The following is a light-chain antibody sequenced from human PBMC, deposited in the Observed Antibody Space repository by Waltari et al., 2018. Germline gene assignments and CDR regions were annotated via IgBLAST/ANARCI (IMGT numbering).Light chain of an antibody. V-gene: IGLV1-51*02. CDR3: GTWDSSLSGAV. CDR1: SSNIGNNF. J-gene: IGLJ7*01. CDR2: ENN. Sequence: QSGLTQPPSLSAAPGQKVTISCSGSSSNIGNNFVAWYQQFPGTVPKPLIYENNNRPSWIPDRFSGSRSGTSATLVITGLLTGDEAVYYCGTWDSSLSGAVFGGGTHLTVL.